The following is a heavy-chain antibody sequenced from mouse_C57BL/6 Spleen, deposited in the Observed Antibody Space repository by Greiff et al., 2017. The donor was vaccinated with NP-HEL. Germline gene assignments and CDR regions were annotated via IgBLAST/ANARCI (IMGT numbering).Heavy chain of an antibody. J-gene: IGHJ3*01. Sequence: VQLQQPGAELVKPGASVKLSCKASGYTFTSYWMHWVKQRPGQGLEWIGMIHPNSGSTNYNEKFKSKATLTVDKSSSTAYMQLSSLTSEDSAVYYCAKGYYSNYGAYWGQGTLVTVSA. V-gene: IGHV1-64*01. CDR1: GYTFTSYW. CDR2: IHPNSGST. CDR3: AKGYYSNYGAY. D-gene: IGHD2-5*01.